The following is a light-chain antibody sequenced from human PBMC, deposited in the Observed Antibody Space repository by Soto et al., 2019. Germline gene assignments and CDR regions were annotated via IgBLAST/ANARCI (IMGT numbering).Light chain of an antibody. J-gene: IGKJ1*01. Sequence: VVWTQSPATLSLSAGKRVTISCRASQNISSYLIWYQQKPGQAARLLIYGASSRATGIPERFSGSGSGTDFTLTIRRLEPEDFAVYYCQQYGRPFGQGTKVDIK. CDR3: QQYGRP. V-gene: IGKV3-20*01. CDR1: QNISSY. CDR2: GAS.